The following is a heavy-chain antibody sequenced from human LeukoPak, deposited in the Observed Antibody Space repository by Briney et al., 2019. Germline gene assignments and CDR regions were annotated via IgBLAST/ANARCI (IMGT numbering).Heavy chain of an antibody. CDR2: IYPGDSDT. D-gene: IGHD2-15*01. CDR3: ATGYCSGGSCYRGYYGMDV. V-gene: IGHV5-51*01. J-gene: IGHJ6*02. Sequence: GESLKISCNGSGYSFTSYWIGWVRQMPGKGLEWMGIIYPGDSDTRYSPSFQGQVTISADKSISTAYLQWSSLKASDTAMYYCATGYCSGGSCYRGYYGMDVWGQGTTVTVSS. CDR1: GYSFTSYW.